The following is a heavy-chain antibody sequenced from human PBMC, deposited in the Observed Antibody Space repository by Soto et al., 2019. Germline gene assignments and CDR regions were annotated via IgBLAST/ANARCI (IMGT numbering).Heavy chain of an antibody. CDR1: GFTFSSYG. J-gene: IGHJ4*02. Sequence: QVQLVESGGGVVQPGRSLRLSCAASGFTFSSYGMHWVRQAPGKGLEWVAVIWYDGSNKYYADSVKGRFTISRDNSKNTLYLQMNSLRAEDTAVYYCARECSSGWYGSYWGQGTLVTVSS. CDR3: ARECSSGWYGSY. V-gene: IGHV3-33*01. CDR2: IWYDGSNK. D-gene: IGHD6-19*01.